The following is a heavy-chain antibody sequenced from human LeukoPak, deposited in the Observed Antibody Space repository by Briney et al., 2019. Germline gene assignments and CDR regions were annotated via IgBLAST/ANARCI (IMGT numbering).Heavy chain of an antibody. J-gene: IGHJ4*02. CDR2: ISGSGGGT. CDR3: AREKAVGATQPFDY. D-gene: IGHD1-26*01. V-gene: IGHV3-23*01. Sequence: GGSLRLSCAASGFTFSTYAMSWVRQAAGKGLEWVSLISGSGGGTYYADSVKGRFTISRDNSKNTLYLQLNSLRAEDTAVYYCAREKAVGATQPFDYWGQGTLVTVSS. CDR1: GFTFSTYA.